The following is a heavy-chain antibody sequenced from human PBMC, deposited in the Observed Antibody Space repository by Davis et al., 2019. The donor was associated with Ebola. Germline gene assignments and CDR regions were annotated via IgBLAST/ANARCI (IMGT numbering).Heavy chain of an antibody. V-gene: IGHV1-18*01. Sequence: ASVKVSCKASGYTFKNYAISWVRQAPGQGLEWMGWISAYNGNTNYAQILQGRVTMTTDTSTGTAYMELRSLRSDDTAVYYCARSDNIDYWGQGTLVTVSS. J-gene: IGHJ4*02. D-gene: IGHD2-15*01. CDR2: ISAYNGNT. CDR1: GYTFKNYA. CDR3: ARSDNIDY.